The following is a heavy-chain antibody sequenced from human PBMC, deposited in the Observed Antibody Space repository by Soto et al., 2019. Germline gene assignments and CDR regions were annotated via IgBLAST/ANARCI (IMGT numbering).Heavy chain of an antibody. CDR2: ISGNGRKT. D-gene: IGHD2-2*01. J-gene: IGHJ4*02. Sequence: PGGSLRLSCTASGFTFNSYAMTWVRQAPGKGLEWVAGISGNGRKTSYADSVKGRFTISRDNSKNTLYLQMNSLRAEDTAVYYCANGGWSSYCSSTSCYHYFDYWGQGTLVTAPQ. CDR3: ANGGWSSYCSSTSCYHYFDY. V-gene: IGHV3-23*01. CDR1: GFTFNSYA.